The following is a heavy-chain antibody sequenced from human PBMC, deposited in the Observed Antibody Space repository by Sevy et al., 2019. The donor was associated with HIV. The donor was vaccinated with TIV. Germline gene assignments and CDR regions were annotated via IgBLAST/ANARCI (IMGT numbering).Heavy chain of an antibody. CDR2: ISLSHHTI. CDR1: GFPFSTYY. D-gene: IGHD6-19*01. J-gene: IGHJ4*02. Sequence: GGSLRLSCAASGFPFSTYYMTWIRQAPGKGLEWLAYISLSHHTIYYADSVKGRFTISRDNAKNSQYLQMNNLRAEDTATYYCARDPGYSIGWYGPHFDYWGQGALVTVSS. V-gene: IGHV3-11*01. CDR3: ARDPGYSIGWYGPHFDY.